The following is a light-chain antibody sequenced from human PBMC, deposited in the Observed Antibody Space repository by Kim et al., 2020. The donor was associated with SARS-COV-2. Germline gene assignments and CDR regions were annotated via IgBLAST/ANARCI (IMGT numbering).Light chain of an antibody. CDR1: SSDVGDYNY. Sequence: QSALTQPASVSGSPGQSITISCTGTSSDVGDYNYVSWYQQHSGKAPKLMIYDVSNRPSGVSNRFSGSKSGNTASLIISGLQAEDEADYYCSSYTSSSTPYVFGTGTKVTVL. CDR2: DVS. V-gene: IGLV2-14*03. CDR3: SSYTSSSTPYV. J-gene: IGLJ1*01.